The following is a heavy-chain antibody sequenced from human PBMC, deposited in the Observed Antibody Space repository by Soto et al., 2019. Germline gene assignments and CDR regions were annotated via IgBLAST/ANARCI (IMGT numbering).Heavy chain of an antibody. J-gene: IGHJ6*02. CDR2: ISSSSSYI. CDR1: GFSFRSYY. CDR3: ARDRRDGKNLAYYGMDV. Sequence: PGGSLRLSCAASGFSFRSYYTNWVRQAPGKGLEWVSSISSSSSYINYADSVKGRFTISRDNSKNTLYLQMNSLRVEDTALYYCARDRRDGKNLAYYGMDVWGQGTTVTVSS. V-gene: IGHV3-21*01. D-gene: IGHD2-21*01.